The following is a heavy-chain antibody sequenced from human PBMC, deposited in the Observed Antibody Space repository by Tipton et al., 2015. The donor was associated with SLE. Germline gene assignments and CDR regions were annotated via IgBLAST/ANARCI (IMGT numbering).Heavy chain of an antibody. V-gene: IGHV4-4*09. Sequence: LRLSCNVSGGSISSYYWSWIRQPPGKGLEWIGYIYTSGSTNYNPSLESRVTISVDTSKNQFSLKLSSVTAADTAVYYCARGGRNSGWYGWGQGTLVTVSS. J-gene: IGHJ4*02. D-gene: IGHD6-19*01. CDR3: ARGGRNSGWYG. CDR1: GGSISSYY. CDR2: IYTSGST.